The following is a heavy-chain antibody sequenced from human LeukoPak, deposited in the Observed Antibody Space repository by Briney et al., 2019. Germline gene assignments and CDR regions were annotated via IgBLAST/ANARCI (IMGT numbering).Heavy chain of an antibody. Sequence: ASVKVSCKASGGTFSSYAISWVRQAPGEGLEWMGGIILIFGTANYAQKFQGRVTITADESTSTAYMELSSLRSEDTAVYCCARGLWETTVVPTPNYYGMDVWGQGTTVTVSS. D-gene: IGHD4-23*01. CDR1: GGTFSSYA. CDR3: ARGLWETTVVPTPNYYGMDV. CDR2: IILIFGTA. V-gene: IGHV1-69*13. J-gene: IGHJ6*02.